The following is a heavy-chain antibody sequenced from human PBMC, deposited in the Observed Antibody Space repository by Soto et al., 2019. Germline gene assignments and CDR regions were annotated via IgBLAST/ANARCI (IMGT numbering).Heavy chain of an antibody. CDR3: ARGIRWLQPARAFDY. J-gene: IGHJ4*02. Sequence: ASVKVSCKASGYTFTSYYMHWVRQAPGQGLEWMGIINPSGGSTSYAQKFQGRVTMTRDTSTSTVYMELSSLRSEDTAVYYCARGIRWLQPARAFDYWGQGTLVTVSS. D-gene: IGHD5-18*01. CDR2: INPSGGST. CDR1: GYTFTSYY. V-gene: IGHV1-46*01.